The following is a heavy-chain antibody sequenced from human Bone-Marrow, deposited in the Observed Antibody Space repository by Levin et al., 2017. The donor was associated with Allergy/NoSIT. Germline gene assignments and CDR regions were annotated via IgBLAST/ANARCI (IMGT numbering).Heavy chain of an antibody. D-gene: IGHD2-15*01. V-gene: IGHV1-3*01. CDR1: GYTFTSYA. J-gene: IGHJ4*02. CDR2: INAGNGNT. Sequence: EASVKVSCKASGYTFTSYAMHWVRQAPGQRLEWMGWINAGNGNTKYSQKFQGRVTITRDTSASTAYMELSSLRSEDTAVYYCARGYCSGGSCYYPDRLFDYWGQGTLVTVSS. CDR3: ARGYCSGGSCYYPDRLFDY.